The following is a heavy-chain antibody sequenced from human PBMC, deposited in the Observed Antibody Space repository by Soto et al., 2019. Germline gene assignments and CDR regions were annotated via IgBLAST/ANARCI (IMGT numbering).Heavy chain of an antibody. CDR1: GGTFSSYA. V-gene: IGHV1-69*13. Sequence: SVKVSCKASGGTFSSYAISWVRQAPGQGLEWMGGIIPIFGTANYAQKFQGRVTITADESTSTAYMELSSLRSEDTAVYYCARAGKKGIAATDYWGQGTLVTVSS. J-gene: IGHJ4*02. D-gene: IGHD6-13*01. CDR2: IIPIFGTA. CDR3: ARAGKKGIAATDY.